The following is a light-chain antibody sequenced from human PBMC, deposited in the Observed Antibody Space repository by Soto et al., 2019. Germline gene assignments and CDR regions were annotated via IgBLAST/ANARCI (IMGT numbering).Light chain of an antibody. CDR1: QSLIHRNGNTY. CDR2: NIF. CDR3: MQATEFPRT. Sequence: DIVMTQTPLSSPVTLGQPASISCRSSQSLIHRNGNTYLTWLHQRPGQPPRLSIHNIFNRFSGVPDRFSGSGAGTDFTLKISRVEPEDVGVYYCMQATEFPRTFGQGTKLEIK. J-gene: IGKJ2*02. V-gene: IGKV2-24*01.